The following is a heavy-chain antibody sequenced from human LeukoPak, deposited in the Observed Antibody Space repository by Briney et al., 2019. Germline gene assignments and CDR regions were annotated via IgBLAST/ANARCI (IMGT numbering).Heavy chain of an antibody. Sequence: PAETLSLTCSVSGGSIRGYYWGWIRQPPGKGLEWIGYAYYDGSTNNNPSLKSRATVSLETSKNQFFLNLRSVTAADTAVYYCARGGGSYWGIYFDYWGQGNLVTVSS. CDR3: ARGGGSYWGIYFDY. J-gene: IGHJ4*02. CDR2: AYYDGST. V-gene: IGHV4-59*01. CDR1: GGSIRGYY. D-gene: IGHD1-26*01.